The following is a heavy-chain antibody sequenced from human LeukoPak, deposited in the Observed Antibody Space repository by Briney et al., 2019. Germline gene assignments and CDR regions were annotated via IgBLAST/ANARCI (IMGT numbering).Heavy chain of an antibody. CDR3: ARGSVEAARPLDY. J-gene: IGHJ4*01. V-gene: IGHV3-21*01. D-gene: IGHD6-6*01. CDR2: ISSSSSYI. Sequence: GGTLRLSCAASGFTFSGYSMNWVRQAPGEGLWWVSAISSSSSYIYYADPVKGRFTFSRDTVKNSLYLKMTGLRAEATAVYYCARGSVEAARPLDYWGHGTLVTVSS. CDR1: GFTFSGYS.